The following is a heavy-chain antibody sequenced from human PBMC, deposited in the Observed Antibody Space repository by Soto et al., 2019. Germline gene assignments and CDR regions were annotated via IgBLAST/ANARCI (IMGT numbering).Heavy chain of an antibody. CDR1: GLTFSDYW. J-gene: IGHJ4*02. D-gene: IGHD1-26*01. CDR2: IRQDESDK. Sequence: EVQLVESGGGLVQPGGSLRLSCAVSGLTFSDYWMSWVRQAPGKGLEWVANIRQDESDKNYADSVKGRFTISRDNAKSSVYLQMNSLRAEDTAVYYCTNDKFSGSYYVRGLTYYFEYWGQGTLVTVSS. V-gene: IGHV3-7*03. CDR3: TNDKFSGSYYVRGLTYYFEY.